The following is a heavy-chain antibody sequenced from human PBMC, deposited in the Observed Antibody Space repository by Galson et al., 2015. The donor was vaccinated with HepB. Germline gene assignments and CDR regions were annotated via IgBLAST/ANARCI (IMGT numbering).Heavy chain of an antibody. CDR1: GYTFTSYW. CDR3: ARSPGYCSTTSCYHYYFDY. Sequence: SGAEVKKPGESLRISCKGSGYTFTSYWIIWVRQMPGKGLEWMGRIDPSDSYTNFSPSFQGHVTIPADKSISTAYLQWSSLKASDTAMYYCARSPGYCSTTSCYHYYFDYWGQGTLVTVSS. D-gene: IGHD2-2*01. V-gene: IGHV5-10-1*01. CDR2: IDPSDSYT. J-gene: IGHJ4*02.